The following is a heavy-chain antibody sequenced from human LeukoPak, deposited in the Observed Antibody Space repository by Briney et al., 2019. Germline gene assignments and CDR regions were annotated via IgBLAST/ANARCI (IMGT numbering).Heavy chain of an antibody. D-gene: IGHD3-10*01. CDR2: ISGSGGST. J-gene: IGHJ4*02. CDR3: AKEAQHQHYYGSGSYRFDY. Sequence: PGGSLRLSCAASGFTFSSYAMSWVRQAPGKGLEWVSAISGSGGSTYYADSVKGRFTISRDNSKNTLYLQMNSLRAEDTAVYYCAKEAQHQHYYGSGSYRFDYWGQGTLVTVSS. V-gene: IGHV3-23*01. CDR1: GFTFSSYA.